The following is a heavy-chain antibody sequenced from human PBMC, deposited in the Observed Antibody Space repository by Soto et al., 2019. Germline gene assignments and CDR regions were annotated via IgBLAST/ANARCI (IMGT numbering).Heavy chain of an antibody. J-gene: IGHJ6*02. D-gene: IGHD5-18*01. CDR3: ARLRGYSYGRVYYYYGMDV. V-gene: IGHV4-59*01. Sequence: SETLSLTCTVSGGSISSYYWSWIRQPPGKGLEWIGYIYYSGSTSYNPSLKSRVTISVDTSKNQFSLKLSSVTAADTAVYYCARLRGYSYGRVYYYYGMDVWGQGTTVTVSS. CDR1: GGSISSYY. CDR2: IYYSGST.